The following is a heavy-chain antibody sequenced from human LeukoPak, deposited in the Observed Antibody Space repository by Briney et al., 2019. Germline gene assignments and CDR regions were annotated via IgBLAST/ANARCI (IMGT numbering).Heavy chain of an antibody. CDR2: INPSGGST. D-gene: IGHD2-2*01. CDR3: ARASIVVVPALSWFDP. Sequence: GASVKVSCKASGYTFTSYYMHWVRQAPGQGLEWMGIINPSGGSTSYAQKFQGRVTMTRDTSTSTVYMELSSLRSEDTAVYYCARASIVVVPALSWFDPWGQGTLVTVSS. CDR1: GYTFTSYY. J-gene: IGHJ5*02. V-gene: IGHV1-46*01.